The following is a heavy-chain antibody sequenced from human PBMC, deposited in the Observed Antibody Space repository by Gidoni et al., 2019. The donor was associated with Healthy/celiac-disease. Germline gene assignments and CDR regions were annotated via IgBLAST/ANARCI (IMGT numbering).Heavy chain of an antibody. J-gene: IGHJ3*02. V-gene: IGHV3-21*01. CDR2: ISSSSSYI. CDR3: ARPDYDIVTGYSDAFDI. D-gene: IGHD3-9*01. Sequence: PGKGLEWVSSISSSSSYIYYADSVKGRFTISRDNAKNSLYLQMNSLRAEDTAVYYCARPDYDIVTGYSDAFDIWGQGTMVTGSS.